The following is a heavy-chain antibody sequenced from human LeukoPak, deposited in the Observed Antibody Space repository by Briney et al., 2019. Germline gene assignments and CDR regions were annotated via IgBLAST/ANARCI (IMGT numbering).Heavy chain of an antibody. CDR2: ISSSGSNI. V-gene: IGHV3-48*03. D-gene: IGHD4-17*01. CDR3: ARDRLRDYYYYGMDV. CDR1: GFTFSSYE. Sequence: GGSLRLSCAASGFTFSSYEVNWVRQAPGKGLEWVSYISSSGSNIYYADSVKGRFTISRDNAKNSLYLQMNSLRAEDTAVYYCARDRLRDYYYYGMDVWGQGTTVTVSS. J-gene: IGHJ6*02.